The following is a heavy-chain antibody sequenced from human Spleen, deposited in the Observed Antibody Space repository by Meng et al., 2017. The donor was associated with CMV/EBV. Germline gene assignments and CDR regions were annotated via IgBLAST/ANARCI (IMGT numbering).Heavy chain of an antibody. CDR2: IKYDGSKK. CDR3: AKDWGDVDTAMATGIDS. D-gene: IGHD5-18*01. J-gene: IGHJ4*02. CDR1: GFKCSDYY. Sequence: GESLKISCADSGFKCSDYYMAWVRQAPGKGLEWLANIKYDGSKKYYADSVKGRFTITRDNAKSSLYLQMNSLRAEDTAVYYCAKDWGDVDTAMATGIDSWGQGTLVTVSS. V-gene: IGHV3-7*01.